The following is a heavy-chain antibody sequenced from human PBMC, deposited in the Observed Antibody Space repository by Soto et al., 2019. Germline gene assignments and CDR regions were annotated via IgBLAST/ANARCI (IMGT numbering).Heavy chain of an antibody. CDR3: ARDLDSGYEAGVY. V-gene: IGHV3-7*01. CDR1: GFTFSSYW. D-gene: IGHD5-12*01. Sequence: EVQLVESGGGLVQPGGSLRLSCAASGFTFSSYWMSWVRQAPGKGLEWVANIKQDGSEKYYVDSVKGRFTISRDNAKNSLYLQMNSLRAEDTAVYYCARDLDSGYEAGVYWGQGTLVTVSS. J-gene: IGHJ4*02. CDR2: IKQDGSEK.